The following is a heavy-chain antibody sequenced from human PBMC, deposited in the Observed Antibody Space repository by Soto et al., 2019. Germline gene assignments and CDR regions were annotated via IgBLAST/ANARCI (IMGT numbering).Heavy chain of an antibody. D-gene: IGHD1-26*01. J-gene: IGHJ6*02. CDR3: TRPIVGAPNGYYYYAMDV. V-gene: IGHV3-73*01. CDR1: GFTFSGSA. Sequence: GGSLRLSCAASGFTFSGSALHWVRQASGKGLEWVGRIRSKANNYATIYSASVKGRFTTSRDDSKNTAFLQMNSLKTEDTAVYYCTRPIVGAPNGYYYYAMDVWGQGTTVTVS. CDR2: IRSKANNYAT.